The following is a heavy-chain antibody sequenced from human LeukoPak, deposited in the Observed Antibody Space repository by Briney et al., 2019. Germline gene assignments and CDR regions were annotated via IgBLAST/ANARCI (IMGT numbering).Heavy chain of an antibody. V-gene: IGHV3-53*01. J-gene: IGHJ6*04. D-gene: IGHD3-10*01. CDR2: IYSGGST. Sequence: GGSLRLSCAASGFTVSSNYMSWVSQAPGKGLEWVSVIYSGGSTYYADSVKGRFTISRDNSKNTLYLQMNSLRAEDTAVYYCARDMGSFGMDVWGKGTTVTVSS. CDR3: ARDMGSFGMDV. CDR1: GFTVSSNY.